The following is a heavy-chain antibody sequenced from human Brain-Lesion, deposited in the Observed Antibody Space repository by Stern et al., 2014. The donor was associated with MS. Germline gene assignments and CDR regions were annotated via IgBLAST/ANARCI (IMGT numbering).Heavy chain of an antibody. Sequence: VQLVESGAEVKKPGASVKVSCKTSGYIFTGYYIHWVRQAPGQGLEWMAWINPNTGGTKYAQKFQGRVTMSRDTSISTAYVELSSLTSDHTAVYYCARDQRGITIFGVVTDYYYLGMDVWGQGTTVTVSS. J-gene: IGHJ6*02. D-gene: IGHD3-3*01. CDR3: ARDQRGITIFGVVTDYYYLGMDV. V-gene: IGHV1-2*02. CDR2: INPNTGGT. CDR1: GYIFTGYY.